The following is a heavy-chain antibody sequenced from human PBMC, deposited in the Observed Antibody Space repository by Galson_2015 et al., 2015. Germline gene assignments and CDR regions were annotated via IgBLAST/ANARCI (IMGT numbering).Heavy chain of an antibody. Sequence: SLRLSCAASGFSFSSYGMNWVRQAPGKGLEWVSYISGSSTTIYYADSVKGRFTISRDNAKNSLFLQMNSLRADDTAVYYCARVGAGYGDYVSQFFHHWGQGTLVTVSA. CDR1: GFSFSSYG. J-gene: IGHJ1*01. CDR2: ISGSSTTI. V-gene: IGHV3-48*01. CDR3: ARVGAGYGDYVSQFFHH. D-gene: IGHD4-17*01.